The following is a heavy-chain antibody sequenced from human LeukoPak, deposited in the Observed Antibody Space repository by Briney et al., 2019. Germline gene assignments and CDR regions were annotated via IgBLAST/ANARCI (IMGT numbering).Heavy chain of an antibody. J-gene: IGHJ4*02. CDR3: ARVRSGSYYYFDY. CDR2: IYHSGST. CDR1: GYSISSGYY. V-gene: IGHV4-38-2*01. D-gene: IGHD1-26*01. Sequence: PSETLSLTCAVSGYSISSGYYWGWIWQPPGKGLEWIGSIYHSGSTFYNPSLKSRVTISVDTSKNQFSLKVSSVTAADTAVYYCARVRSGSYYYFDYWGQGTLVTVSS.